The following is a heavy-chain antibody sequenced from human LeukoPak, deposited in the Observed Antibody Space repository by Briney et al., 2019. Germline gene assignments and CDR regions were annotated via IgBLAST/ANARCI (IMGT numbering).Heavy chain of an antibody. V-gene: IGHV5-51*01. CDR1: GYSFTNYR. Sequence: GESLKISCKGSGYSFTNYRIGWVRQMPGRGLEWMGIIYPGDSETRYSPSFQGQVTISVDKSISTAYLQWSSLKASDTAMYYCARPYSSSWYSGLEYWGQGTLVTVSS. D-gene: IGHD6-13*01. CDR2: IYPGDSET. J-gene: IGHJ4*02. CDR3: ARPYSSSWYSGLEY.